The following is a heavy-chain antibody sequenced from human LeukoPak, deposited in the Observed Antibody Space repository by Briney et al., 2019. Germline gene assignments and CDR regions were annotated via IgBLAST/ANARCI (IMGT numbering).Heavy chain of an antibody. CDR3: ARVQPHYYDSSGYPPDY. Sequence: KPGWFLRLYCAAPGFTFSDSYMSRMRQGLSFGLPLASSISSSGSTIYYADSVKGRFTISRDNAKNSLYLQMNSLRAEDTAVYYCARVQPHYYDSSGYPPDYWGQGTLVTVSS. CDR2: ISSSGSTI. J-gene: IGHJ4*02. CDR1: GFTFSDSY. D-gene: IGHD3-22*01. V-gene: IGHV3-11*01.